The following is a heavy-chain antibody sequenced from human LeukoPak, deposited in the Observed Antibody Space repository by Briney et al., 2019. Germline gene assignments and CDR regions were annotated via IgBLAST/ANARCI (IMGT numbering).Heavy chain of an antibody. CDR1: GGSISSYY. D-gene: IGHD2-21*01. J-gene: IGHJ4*02. Sequence: SETLSLTCTVSGGSISSYYWSWIRQPPGNGLEWIGYIYYSGSTNYNPSLKSRVTISVDTSKNQFSLKLSSVTAADTAVYYCARNYCGGDCYTDYWGQGTLVTVSS. CDR3: ARNYCGGDCYTDY. V-gene: IGHV4-59*01. CDR2: IYYSGST.